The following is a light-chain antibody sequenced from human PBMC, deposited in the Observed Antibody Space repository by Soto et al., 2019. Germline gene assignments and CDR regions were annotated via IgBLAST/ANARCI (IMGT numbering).Light chain of an antibody. Sequence: SVLTQPPSVSGAPGQRVTISCTGSSSNIGAGYDVHWYQQLPGTTPKLLIFGNNNRPSGVPDLFSGSKSGTSASLAITGLQAEDEADYYSQAYDSSLSGFVFGGVTKVTVL. CDR2: GNN. CDR1: SSNIGAGYD. V-gene: IGLV1-40*01. CDR3: QAYDSSLSGFV. J-gene: IGLJ3*02.